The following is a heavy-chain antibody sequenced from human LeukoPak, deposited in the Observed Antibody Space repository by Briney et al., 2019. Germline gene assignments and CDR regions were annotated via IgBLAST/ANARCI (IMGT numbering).Heavy chain of an antibody. J-gene: IGHJ4*02. CDR3: AMGIAAAGYFDY. CDR1: GSTFSSYS. V-gene: IGHV3-21*01. CDR2: ISSSSSYI. D-gene: IGHD6-13*01. Sequence: GGSLRLSCAASGSTFSSYSMNWVRQAPGKGLEWVSSISSSSSYIYYADSVKGRFTISRDNAKNSLYLQMNSLRAEDTAVYYCAMGIAAAGYFDYWGQGTLVTVSS.